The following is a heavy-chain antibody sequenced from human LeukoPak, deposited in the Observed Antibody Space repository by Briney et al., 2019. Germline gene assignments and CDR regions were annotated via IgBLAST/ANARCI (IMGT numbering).Heavy chain of an antibody. V-gene: IGHV1-18*01. CDR1: GYTFTSYG. Sequence: ASVKVSCKASGYTFTSYGISWVRQAPGQGLEWMGWISAYNGNTNYAQKLQGRVTMTTDTSTSTAYMELRSLRSDDTAVYYCARRGDLLVGAIYFAYWGQGPLVTVSS. CDR3: ARRGDLLVGAIYFAY. CDR2: ISAYNGNT. J-gene: IGHJ4*02. D-gene: IGHD1-26*01.